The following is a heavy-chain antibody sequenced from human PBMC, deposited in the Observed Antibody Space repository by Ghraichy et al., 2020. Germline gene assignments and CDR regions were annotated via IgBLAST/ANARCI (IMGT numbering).Heavy chain of an antibody. CDR1: GGSISSGGYY. D-gene: IGHD2-15*01. CDR2: IYYSGST. Sequence: SETLSLTCTVSGGSISSGGYYWSWIRQHPGKGLEWIGYIYYSGSTYYNPSLKSRVTISVDTSKNQFSLKLSSVTAADTAVYYCARVGCSGGSCYPYYYYMDVWGKGTTVTVSS. V-gene: IGHV4-31*03. CDR3: ARVGCSGGSCYPYYYYMDV. J-gene: IGHJ6*03.